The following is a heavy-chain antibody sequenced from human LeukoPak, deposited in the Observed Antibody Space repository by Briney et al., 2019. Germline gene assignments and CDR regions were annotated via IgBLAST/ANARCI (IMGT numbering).Heavy chain of an antibody. V-gene: IGHV4-39*07. CDR3: AREWLSGSDRLDY. D-gene: IGHD1-26*01. J-gene: IGHJ4*02. CDR2: IYHSGST. Sequence: PSETLSLTCNVSGGSISSSIYYWGWIRQPPGKGLEWIGNIYHSGSTYYNPSLKSRVTISVDTSKNQFSLKLSSVTAADTAVYYCAREWLSGSDRLDYWGQGTLVTVSS. CDR1: GGSISSSIYY.